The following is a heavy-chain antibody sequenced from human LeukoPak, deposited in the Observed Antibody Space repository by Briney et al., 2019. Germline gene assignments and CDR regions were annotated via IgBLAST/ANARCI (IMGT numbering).Heavy chain of an antibody. CDR1: GFTFSSYW. CDR2: IKQDGSEI. CDR3: IGSATGRGGVDY. D-gene: IGHD1-1*01. J-gene: IGHJ4*02. V-gene: IGHV3-7*01. Sequence: GGSLRLSCAASGFTFSSYWMSWVRQPPGKGLEWVANIKQDGSEIYYVDSVKGRFTISRDNAKNSLYLQMNSLRAEDTAVFYFIGSATGRGGVDYWGQGTLVTVSS.